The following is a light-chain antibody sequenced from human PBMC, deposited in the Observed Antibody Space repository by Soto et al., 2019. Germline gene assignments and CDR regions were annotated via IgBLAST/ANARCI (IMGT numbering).Light chain of an antibody. J-gene: IGLJ2*01. CDR3: SSSSSITREV. CDR2: EVS. CDR1: SSDVGGYSY. V-gene: IGLV2-14*01. Sequence: QSVLTQPASVSGSPGQSITISCTGTSSDVGGYSYVSWYQQHPGKTPKLMIYEVSNRPSGVSHRFSGSKSGNTASLTISGLQTEDEADYYCSSSSSITREVFGGGTKLTVL.